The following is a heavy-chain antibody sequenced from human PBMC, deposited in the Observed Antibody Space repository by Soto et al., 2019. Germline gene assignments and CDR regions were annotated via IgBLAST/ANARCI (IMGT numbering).Heavy chain of an antibody. D-gene: IGHD3-22*01. V-gene: IGHV3-23*01. CDR2: ISGSGGST. J-gene: IGHJ3*02. CDR3: AKVPVYYYDSSGSSAFDI. Sequence: EVQLLESGGGLVQPGGSLRLSCAASGFTFSSYAMSWVRQAPGKGLEWVSAISGSGGSTYYADSVKGRFTISRDNSKNTLYLQMNSLRAEDTAVYYCAKVPVYYYDSSGSSAFDIWGQGTMGTVSS. CDR1: GFTFSSYA.